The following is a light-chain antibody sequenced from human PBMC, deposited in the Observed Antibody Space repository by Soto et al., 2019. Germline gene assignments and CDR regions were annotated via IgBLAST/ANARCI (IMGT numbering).Light chain of an antibody. CDR3: QSYNVWPFT. CDR2: GAS. Sequence: EIVMTQSPATLSVSPGERVTLSCRASESLRTYLAWYQQKPGQAPRLLIYGASTKATGIPARFSGSGSATDFTLTISSLQSEDFAVYYCQSYNVWPFTFGQGTKLEI. J-gene: IGKJ2*01. CDR1: ESLRTY. V-gene: IGKV3-15*01.